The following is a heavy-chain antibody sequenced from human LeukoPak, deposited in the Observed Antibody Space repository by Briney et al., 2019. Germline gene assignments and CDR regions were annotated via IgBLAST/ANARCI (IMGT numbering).Heavy chain of an antibody. CDR3: ARGLSSSYEVRWFDP. V-gene: IGHV4-34*01. J-gene: IGHJ5*02. CDR2: INHSGST. Sequence: SETLSLTCAVYGGSFSGYYWSWIRQPPGKGLEWIGEINHSGSTNYNPSLKSRVTISVDTSKNQFSLKLSSVTAADTAVYYCARGLSSSYEVRWFDPWGQGTLVTFSS. D-gene: IGHD6-13*01. CDR1: GGSFSGYY.